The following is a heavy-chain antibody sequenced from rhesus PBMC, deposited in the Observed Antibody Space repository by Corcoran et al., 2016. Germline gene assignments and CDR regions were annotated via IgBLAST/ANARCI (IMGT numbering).Heavy chain of an antibody. CDR3: AKSAAGTIFAY. CDR1: GFTFSSYW. V-gene: IGHV3-119*01. D-gene: IGHD1-1*01. CDR2: IRSDGSST. Sequence: EVQLVESGGGLVQPGGSLRLSCAASGFTFSSYWMYWVRQAPGKGLEWVSRIRSDGSSTSYADSVKGRFTISRENAKNSLYLQMNSLRAEDTAVYYCAKSAAGTIFAYWGQGVLVTVSS. J-gene: IGHJ4*01.